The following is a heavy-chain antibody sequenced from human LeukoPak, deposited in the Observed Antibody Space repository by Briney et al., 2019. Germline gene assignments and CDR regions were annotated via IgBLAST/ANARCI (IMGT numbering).Heavy chain of an antibody. D-gene: IGHD2-15*01. Sequence: PGGSLRLSCAASGFTFSSYAMSWVRQAPGKGPEWVSAISGSGGSTYYADSVKGRFTISRDNSKNTLYLQMNSLRAEDTAVYYCRGLMVAAIRFDYWGQGTLVTVSS. CDR3: RGLMVAAIRFDY. V-gene: IGHV3-23*01. CDR1: GFTFSSYA. CDR2: ISGSGGST. J-gene: IGHJ4*02.